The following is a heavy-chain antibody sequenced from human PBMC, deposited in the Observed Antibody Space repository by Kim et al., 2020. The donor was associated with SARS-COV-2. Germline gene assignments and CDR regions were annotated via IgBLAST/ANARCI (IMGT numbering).Heavy chain of an antibody. D-gene: IGHD2-21*01. V-gene: IGHV1-46*01. J-gene: IGHJ4*02. CDR1: GYTFTNSW. Sequence: ASVKVSCKASGYTFTNSWIHWVRQAPGQGLEWMGTINPSGESTSYAQNFQGRVTVTRDTSTNTVYMQLSSLKSEDTAVYYCAKFRPSVDWGQGALVTVS. CDR3: AKFRPSVD. CDR2: INPSGEST.